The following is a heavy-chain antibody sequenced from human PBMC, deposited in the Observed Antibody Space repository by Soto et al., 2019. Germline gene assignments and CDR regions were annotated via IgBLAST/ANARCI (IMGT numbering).Heavy chain of an antibody. CDR1: GGSIGGVGYS. V-gene: IGHV4-30-2*01. CDR2: MYHSGTF. CDR3: ARAHFYSGSGNYNNRRFDA. J-gene: IGHJ5*02. D-gene: IGHD3-10*01. Sequence: SETLSLTCAVSGGSIGGVGYSWSWIRQPPGGGLEWIGYMYHSGTFLKSPSLKTRLTMSLDISKNQFSLNLNSMTAADTAAYSCARAHFYSGSGNYNNRRFDAWGQGIQVTFGS.